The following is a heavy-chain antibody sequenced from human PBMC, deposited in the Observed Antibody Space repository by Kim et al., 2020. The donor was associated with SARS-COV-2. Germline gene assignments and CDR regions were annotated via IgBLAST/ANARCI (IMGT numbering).Heavy chain of an antibody. Sequence: VKGRFTISRDNSKNTLYLQMNSLRAEDTAVYYCARDPRLTARLVVFGMDVWGQGTTVTVSS. J-gene: IGHJ6*02. CDR3: ARDPRLTARLVVFGMDV. D-gene: IGHD3-16*01. V-gene: IGHV3-30*01.